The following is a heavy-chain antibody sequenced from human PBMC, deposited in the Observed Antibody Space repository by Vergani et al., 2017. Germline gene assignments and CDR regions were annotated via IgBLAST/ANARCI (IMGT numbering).Heavy chain of an antibody. CDR1: GFTFSSYG. Sequence: QVQLVESGGGVVQPGRSLRLSCAASGFTFSSYGMHWVRQAPGKGLEWVAVIWYDGSNKYYADSVKGRFTISRDNSKNSLYLQMNSLRAEDTAVYYCARDWGFGGFDPYYFDYWGQGTLVTVSS. CDR2: IWYDGSNK. D-gene: IGHD3-10*01. J-gene: IGHJ4*02. CDR3: ARDWGFGGFDPYYFDY. V-gene: IGHV3-33*01.